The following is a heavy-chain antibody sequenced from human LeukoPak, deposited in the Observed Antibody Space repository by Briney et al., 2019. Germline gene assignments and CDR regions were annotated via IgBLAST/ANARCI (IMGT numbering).Heavy chain of an antibody. CDR1: GFIFNTFG. Sequence: GGSLRLSCSASGFIFNTFGMNWVRQAPGKGLEWVSSITSTTTYTYYADSVKGLFTISRDNAKNSLYLQMNSLRAEDTAVYYCASHYYDSSGYYCWGQGTLVTVSS. D-gene: IGHD3-22*01. V-gene: IGHV3-21*01. CDR2: ITSTTTYT. J-gene: IGHJ4*02. CDR3: ASHYYDSSGYYC.